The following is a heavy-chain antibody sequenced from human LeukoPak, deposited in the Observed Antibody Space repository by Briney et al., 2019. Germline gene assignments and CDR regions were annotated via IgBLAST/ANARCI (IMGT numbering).Heavy chain of an antibody. CDR1: GYTFTSYG. V-gene: IGHV1-18*01. J-gene: IGHJ4*02. CDR2: ISAYNGNT. D-gene: IGHD6-19*01. CDR3: AREGVAVADVYYFDY. Sequence: ASVKVSCKASGYTFTSYGISWVRQAPGQGLEWMGWISAYNGNTNYAQKLQGRVTMTTDTSTSTAYMELRSLRSDDTAVYYCAREGVAVADVYYFDYWGQGTLVTVSS.